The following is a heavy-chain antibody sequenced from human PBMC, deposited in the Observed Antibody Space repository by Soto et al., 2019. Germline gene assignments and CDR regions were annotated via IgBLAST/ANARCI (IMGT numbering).Heavy chain of an antibody. CDR3: AKDKVYSNYEHYFDY. CDR1: GFTFENYA. CDR2: ISWHSGNL. J-gene: IGHJ4*02. D-gene: IGHD4-4*01. Sequence: EVQLVESGGGLVQPGRSLRISCAASGFTFENYAMHWVRQAPGKGLEWVSGISWHSGNLGYADSVRGRFTISRDNAKNSLYLQMNSLRPEDTGLYYCAKDKVYSNYEHYFDYWGQGTLVTVSS. V-gene: IGHV3-9*01.